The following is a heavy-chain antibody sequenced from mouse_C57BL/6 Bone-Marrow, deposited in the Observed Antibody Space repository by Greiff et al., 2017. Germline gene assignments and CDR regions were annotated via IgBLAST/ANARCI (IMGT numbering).Heavy chain of an antibody. CDR3: TRGITTVVAGDY. J-gene: IGHJ2*01. V-gene: IGHV1-15*01. CDR2: IDPETGGT. Sequence: VKLVESGAELVRPGASVTLSCKASGYTFTDYEMHWVKQTPVHGLEWIGAIDPETGGTAYNQKFKGKAILTADKSSSTAYMELRSLTSEDSAVYYCTRGITTVVAGDYWGQGTTLTVSS. CDR1: GYTFTDYE. D-gene: IGHD1-1*01.